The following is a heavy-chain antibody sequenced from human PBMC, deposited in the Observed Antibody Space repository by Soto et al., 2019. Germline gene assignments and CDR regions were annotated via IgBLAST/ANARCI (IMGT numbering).Heavy chain of an antibody. D-gene: IGHD3-10*01. CDR3: ARAVVRGVRDYYYGMDV. CDR1: GGTFSSYA. J-gene: IGHJ6*02. CDR2: IIPIFGTA. Sequence: SVKVSFKASGGTFSSYAISWVRQAPGQGLEWMGGIIPIFGTANYAQKFQGRVTITADESTSTAYMELSSLRSEDTAVYYCARAVVRGVRDYYYGMDVWGQGTTVTVSS. V-gene: IGHV1-69*13.